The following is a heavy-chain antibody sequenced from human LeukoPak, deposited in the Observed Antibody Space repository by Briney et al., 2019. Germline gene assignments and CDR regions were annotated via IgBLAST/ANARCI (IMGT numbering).Heavy chain of an antibody. Sequence: ASVKVSCKASGYTFTSYDINWVRQATGQGLGWMGWMNPNSGNTGYAQKFQGRVTITRNTSISTAYMELSSLRSEDTAVYYCARGGYSYGYPFDYWGQGTLVTVSS. J-gene: IGHJ4*02. CDR2: MNPNSGNT. D-gene: IGHD5-18*01. CDR1: GYTFTSYD. CDR3: ARGGYSYGYPFDY. V-gene: IGHV1-8*03.